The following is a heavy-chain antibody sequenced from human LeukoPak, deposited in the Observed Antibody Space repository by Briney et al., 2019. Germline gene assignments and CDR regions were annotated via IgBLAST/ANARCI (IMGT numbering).Heavy chain of an antibody. D-gene: IGHD2-21*01. CDR1: GITLSNYG. CDR3: AKRGVVIRVFLVGFHKEAYYFDS. Sequence: QAGGSLRLSCAVSGITLSNYGMSWVRQAPGKGLEWVAGISGSGGGTNYADSVKGRFTISRDNSKNTLYLQMNSLRAEDTAVYFCAKRGVVIRVFLVGFHKEAYYFDSWGQGTMVTVSS. J-gene: IGHJ4*03. CDR2: ISGSGGGT. V-gene: IGHV3-23*01.